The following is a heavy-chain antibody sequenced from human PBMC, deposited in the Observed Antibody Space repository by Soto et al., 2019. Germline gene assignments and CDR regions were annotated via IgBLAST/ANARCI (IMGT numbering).Heavy chain of an antibody. J-gene: IGHJ5*02. CDR2: MNPNSGET. D-gene: IGHD2-15*01. CDR3: ARVAVAARPRWYNWFDP. V-gene: IGHV1-8*01. CDR1: GYTFTDYD. Sequence: QEQLVQSGAAVKKPGASVKVSCKTSGYTFTDYDINWVRQATGQGLERIGWMNPNSGETGYAQKFQGRVTMTRSASLSTAYLELSSLRSEDTAVYYCARVAVAARPRWYNWFDPWGQGTLVTVSS.